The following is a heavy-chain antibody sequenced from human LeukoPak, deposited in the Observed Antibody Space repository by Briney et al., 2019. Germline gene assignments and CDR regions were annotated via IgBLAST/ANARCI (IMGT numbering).Heavy chain of an antibody. CDR2: IYPGDSDT. CDR3: ARNRLDSSGYKSDYYYVDV. Sequence: RGESLKISCKGSGYSFTSYWIGWVRQMPGKGLEWMGIIYPGDSDTRYSPSFQGQVTISADKSISTAYLQWSSLKASDTAMYYCARNRLDSSGYKSDYYYVDVWGKGTTVTVSS. V-gene: IGHV5-51*01. CDR1: GYSFTSYW. J-gene: IGHJ6*03. D-gene: IGHD3-22*01.